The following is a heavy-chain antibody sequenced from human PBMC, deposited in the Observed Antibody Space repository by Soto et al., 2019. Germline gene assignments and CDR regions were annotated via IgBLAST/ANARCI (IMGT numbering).Heavy chain of an antibody. V-gene: IGHV3-23*01. CDR2: ISGRGTNT. J-gene: IGHJ4*02. CDR1: GSISTTTP. CDR3: ANSFRYFDN. Sequence: GGSLRLSCAASGSISTTTPLSWVRQAPGKGLEWVSTISGRGTNTYYADSVKGRFIISRDNLKNTVNLQMNGLGVEDKAIYYCANSFRYFDNWGQGTRVTVSS.